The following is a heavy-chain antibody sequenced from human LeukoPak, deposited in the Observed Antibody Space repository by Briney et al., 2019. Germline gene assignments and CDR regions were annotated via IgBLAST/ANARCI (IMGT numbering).Heavy chain of an antibody. CDR2: IKYDGSEK. Sequence: GGSLRLSCTVSGFTFSGHWMNWVRQAPGKGLEWVATIKYDGSEKAYVDSVEGRFTISRDNSKDSLFLQMDSLRAEDTAVYYCATRNISEYWGQGTLVTVSS. J-gene: IGHJ4*02. CDR1: GFTFSGHW. V-gene: IGHV3-7*01. D-gene: IGHD3-3*02. CDR3: ATRNISEY.